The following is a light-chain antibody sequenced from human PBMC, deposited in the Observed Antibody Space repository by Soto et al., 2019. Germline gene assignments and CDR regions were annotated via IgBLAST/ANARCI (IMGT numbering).Light chain of an antibody. CDR2: GAS. V-gene: IGKV3-20*01. CDR3: QQYGSSPRT. CDR1: QGVSSY. Sequence: EIVLTQSPATLSLSPGERAALSCRASQGVSSYLAWYQQKPGQAPRLLIYGASSRATGIPDRFSGSGSGTDFTLTISRLEPEDFAVYYCQQYGSSPRTFGQGTKVDIK. J-gene: IGKJ1*01.